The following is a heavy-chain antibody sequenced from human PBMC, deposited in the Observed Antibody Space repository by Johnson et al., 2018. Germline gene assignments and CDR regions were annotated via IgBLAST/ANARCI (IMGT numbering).Heavy chain of an antibody. CDR2: IKSKTDGGTT. CDR3: TKSDYDFWSGSYYMDV. D-gene: IGHD3-3*01. CDR1: GFTFSNAW. V-gene: IGHV3-15*07. J-gene: IGHJ6*03. Sequence: VQLVQSGGGLVKPGGSLRLSCAASGFTFSNAWMNWVRQAPGKGLEWVGRIKSKTDGGTTDYAAPVKGRFTISRDDSKNPLYLQMNSLKTEDTAVYYCTKSDYDFWSGSYYMDVWGKGTTVTVSS.